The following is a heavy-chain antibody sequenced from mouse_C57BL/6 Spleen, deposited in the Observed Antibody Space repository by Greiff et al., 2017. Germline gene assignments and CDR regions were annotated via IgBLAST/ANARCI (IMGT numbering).Heavy chain of an antibody. CDR2: ISSGGDYI. J-gene: IGHJ3*01. V-gene: IGHV5-9-1*02. CDR1: GFTFSSYA. D-gene: IGHD2-10*01. CDR3: TRDFSPLLLGWFAY. Sequence: EVHLVESGEGLVKPGGSLKLSCAASGFTFSSYAMSWVRQTPEKRLEWVAYISSGGDYIYYADTVKGRFTISRDNARNTLYLQMSSLKSEDTAMYYCTRDFSPLLLGWFAYWGQGTLVTVSA.